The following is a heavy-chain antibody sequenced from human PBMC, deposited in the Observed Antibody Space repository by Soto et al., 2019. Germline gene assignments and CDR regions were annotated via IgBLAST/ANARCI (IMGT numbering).Heavy chain of an antibody. CDR3: ARTRSFSLGSFYDAMDV. CDR2: IYPGDSDT. Sequence: GESLKISCQGSGYSFASYWIAWVRQMPGKDLEGMGIIYPGDSDTRYSPSLQCQVTISADKSLRTSYLQWTSLKASDTPMYSCARTRSFSLGSFYDAMDVWGQGTTVTVSS. CDR1: GYSFASYW. J-gene: IGHJ6*01. D-gene: IGHD6-6*01. V-gene: IGHV5-51*01.